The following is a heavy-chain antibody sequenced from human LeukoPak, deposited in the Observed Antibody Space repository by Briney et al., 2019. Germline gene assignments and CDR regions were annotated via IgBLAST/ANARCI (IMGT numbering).Heavy chain of an antibody. CDR2: IKSNTDGGTT. Sequence: GGSLRLSCAASGFTFSDAWMSWVRQTPGKGLEWVGRIKSNTDGGTTDFAAPVKGRFTISRDDSENALYLQMNGLKTEDTAVYYCTTQLLYEHNFDYWGQGTLVTVSS. V-gene: IGHV3-15*01. D-gene: IGHD2-2*02. CDR1: GFTFSDAW. CDR3: TTQLLYEHNFDY. J-gene: IGHJ4*02.